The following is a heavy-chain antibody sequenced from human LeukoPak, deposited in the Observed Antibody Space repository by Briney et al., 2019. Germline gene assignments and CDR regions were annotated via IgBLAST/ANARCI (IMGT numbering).Heavy chain of an antibody. CDR2: ISSSSSYI. J-gene: IGHJ4*02. CDR1: GFTFSSYS. Sequence: GGSLRLSCAASGFTFSSYSMNWVRQAPGKGLEWVSSISSSSSYICYADSVKGRFTISRDNAKNSLYLQMNSLRAEDTAVYYCASESSSTSCPYSSSCPYGYWGQGTLVTVSS. D-gene: IGHD2-2*01. CDR3: ASESSSTSCPYSSSCPYGY. V-gene: IGHV3-21*01.